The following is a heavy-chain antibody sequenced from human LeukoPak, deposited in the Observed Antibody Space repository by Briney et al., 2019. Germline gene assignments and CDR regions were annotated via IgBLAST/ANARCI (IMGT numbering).Heavy chain of an antibody. J-gene: IGHJ6*03. Sequence: ASVKVSCKASGGTFSSYAISWVRQAPGQGLEWMGGIIPIFGTANYAQKFQGRVTITADESTSTAYMELSSLRSEDTAVYYCAKDEVIPSYYYIDVWGKGTTVTVSS. D-gene: IGHD2-2*01. CDR1: GGTFSSYA. CDR2: IIPIFGTA. CDR3: AKDEVIPSYYYIDV. V-gene: IGHV1-69*13.